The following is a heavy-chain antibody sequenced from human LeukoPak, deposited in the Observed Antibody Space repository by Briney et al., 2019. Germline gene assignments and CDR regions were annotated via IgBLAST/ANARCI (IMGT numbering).Heavy chain of an antibody. D-gene: IGHD6-13*01. Sequence: PSETLSLTCAVYGGSFSGYYWSWIRQPPGKGLEWIGEINHSGSTNYNPSLKSRVTISVDTSKNQFSLKLSSVTAADTAVYYCASSYSSRRSFDYWGQGTLVTVSS. J-gene: IGHJ4*02. CDR1: GGSFSGYY. V-gene: IGHV4-34*01. CDR3: ASSYSSRRSFDY. CDR2: INHSGST.